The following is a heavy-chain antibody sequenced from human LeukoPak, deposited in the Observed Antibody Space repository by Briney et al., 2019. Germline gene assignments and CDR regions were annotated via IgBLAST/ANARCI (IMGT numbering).Heavy chain of an antibody. J-gene: IGHJ5*02. Sequence: SETLSLTCGVYGGSFSGYYWSWIRQPPGEGVEWIGEIIHSGSTDYNPCLKGRVTLSVATSKNQFSLKLSSVPPAHTAVYFCARCQSTSGNWFDTWGKGTLVTVS. CDR1: GGSFSGYY. V-gene: IGHV4-34*12. CDR2: IIHSGST. CDR3: ARCQSTSGNWFDT.